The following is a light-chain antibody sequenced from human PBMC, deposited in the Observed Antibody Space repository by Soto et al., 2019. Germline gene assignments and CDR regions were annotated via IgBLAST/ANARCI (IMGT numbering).Light chain of an antibody. CDR1: SSDVGSYNL. Sequence: QSVLTQPASVSGSPGQSITIFCTGTSSDVGSYNLVSWYQQHPGKAPKLMIYEGSKRPSGISNRFSGSKSGNTASLTISGLQAEDEAEYYCCSYADSSRIYVFGSGTKLTVL. J-gene: IGLJ1*01. CDR2: EGS. V-gene: IGLV2-23*01. CDR3: CSYADSSRIYV.